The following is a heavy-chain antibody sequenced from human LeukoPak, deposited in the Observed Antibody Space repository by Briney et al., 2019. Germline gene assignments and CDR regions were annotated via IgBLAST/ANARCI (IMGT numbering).Heavy chain of an antibody. CDR1: GFTFSSYW. CDR2: IKQDGSEK. V-gene: IGHV3-7*01. J-gene: IGHJ3*02. Sequence: GGSLRLSCAASGFTFSSYWMSWVRQAPGKGLEWVANIKQDGSEKYYVDSVKGRFTISRGNAKNSLYLQMNSLRAEDTAVYYCARDWVRFLEAFDIWGQGTMVTVSS. CDR3: ARDWVRFLEAFDI. D-gene: IGHD3-3*01.